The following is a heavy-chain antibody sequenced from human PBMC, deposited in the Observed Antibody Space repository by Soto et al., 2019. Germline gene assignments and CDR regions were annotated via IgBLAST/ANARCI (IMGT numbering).Heavy chain of an antibody. V-gene: IGHV4-31*03. J-gene: IGHJ5*02. Sequence: SETLSLTCTVSGGSISSGGYYWSWIRQHPGKSMEWIGYIYYSGSTYYNTSLKSRVTISVDTSKIQFSLKLSSVTAADTAVYYCARHLITMIVVETWFDPWGQGTLVTVSS. CDR2: IYYSGST. D-gene: IGHD3-22*01. CDR3: ARHLITMIVVETWFDP. CDR1: GGSISSGGYY.